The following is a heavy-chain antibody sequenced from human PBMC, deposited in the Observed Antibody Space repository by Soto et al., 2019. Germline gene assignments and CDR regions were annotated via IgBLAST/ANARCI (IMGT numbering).Heavy chain of an antibody. CDR3: ATILGYSGYYYGMEV. J-gene: IGHJ6*02. Sequence: PGGSLRLSCAASGFTFSSYGMHWVRQAPGKGLEWVAVIWYDGSNKYYADSVKGRFTISRDNSKNTLYLQMNSLRAEDTAVYYCATILGYSGYYYGMEVWGQGTTVTVSS. D-gene: IGHD5-12*01. V-gene: IGHV3-33*01. CDR2: IWYDGSNK. CDR1: GFTFSSYG.